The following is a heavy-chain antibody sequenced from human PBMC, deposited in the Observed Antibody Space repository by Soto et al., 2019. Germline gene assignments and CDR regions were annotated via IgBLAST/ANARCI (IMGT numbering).Heavy chain of an antibody. CDR1: GGSISRGGYY. D-gene: IGHD2-15*01. V-gene: IGHV4-31*03. CDR3: ARDRGGGSPWYY. J-gene: IGHJ4*02. Sequence: QVQLQESGPGLVKPSQTLSLTCSVSGGSISRGGYYWSWIRQHPGKGLEWIGYIYYSGSTYYNPSLKSRVTISVDTSKNQFSLKLSSVTAADTAVYYCARDRGGGSPWYYWGQGTLVTVSS. CDR2: IYYSGST.